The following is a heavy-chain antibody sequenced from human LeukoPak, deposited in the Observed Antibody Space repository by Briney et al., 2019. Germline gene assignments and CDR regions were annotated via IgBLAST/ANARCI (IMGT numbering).Heavy chain of an antibody. J-gene: IGHJ4*02. Sequence: GGSLRLSCAASGCTFSSYATHWVRQAPGKGLEWVAVISYDGSNKYYADSVKGRFTISRDNSKNTLYLQMNSLRAEDTAVYYCARDVMPGYCSGGSCQPGNYWGQGTLVTVSS. V-gene: IGHV3-30-3*01. CDR2: ISYDGSNK. CDR1: GCTFSSYA. CDR3: ARDVMPGYCSGGSCQPGNY. D-gene: IGHD2-15*01.